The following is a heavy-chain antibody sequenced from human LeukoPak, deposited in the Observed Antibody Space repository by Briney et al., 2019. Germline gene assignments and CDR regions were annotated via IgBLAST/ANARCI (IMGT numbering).Heavy chain of an antibody. J-gene: IGHJ4*02. Sequence: GASVNVSCKAAGYTFTAYDMHWVRQAPGQGLEGMGWINPNSGGTNYAQKFKGRVTITRDTYISTAYMELSRLRSDDTGVYYCARDRVVVPAAFDYWGQGTLVTVSS. D-gene: IGHD2-2*01. CDR2: INPNSGGT. CDR3: ARDRVVVPAAFDY. CDR1: GYTFTAYD. V-gene: IGHV1-2*02.